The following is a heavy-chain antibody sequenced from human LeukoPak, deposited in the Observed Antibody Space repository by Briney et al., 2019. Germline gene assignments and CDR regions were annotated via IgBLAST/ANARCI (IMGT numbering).Heavy chain of an antibody. CDR1: GFTFSSYS. D-gene: IGHD5-18*01. CDR3: ARDGYSYGSPADY. J-gene: IGHJ4*02. V-gene: IGHV3-21*01. Sequence: GGSLRLSCAASGFTFSSYSMNWVRQAAGKGLEWVSSISSSSSYIYYADSVKGRFTISRDNAKNSLYLQMNSLRAEDTAVYYCARDGYSYGSPADYWGQGTLVTVSS. CDR2: ISSSSSYI.